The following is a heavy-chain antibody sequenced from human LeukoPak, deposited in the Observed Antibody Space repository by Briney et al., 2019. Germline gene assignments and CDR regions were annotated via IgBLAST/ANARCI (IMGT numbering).Heavy chain of an antibody. D-gene: IGHD6-19*01. V-gene: IGHV3-48*03. CDR2: ISSSGSTI. CDR3: ARASFTGYSSGLVDY. Sequence: PGGSLRLSCAASGFTFSSYELNWARQAPGKGLEWVSYISSSGSTIYYVDSVKGRFTISRDNTKNSLHLQMNSLRAEDTAVYYCARASFTGYSSGLVDYWGQGTLVTVSS. J-gene: IGHJ4*02. CDR1: GFTFSSYE.